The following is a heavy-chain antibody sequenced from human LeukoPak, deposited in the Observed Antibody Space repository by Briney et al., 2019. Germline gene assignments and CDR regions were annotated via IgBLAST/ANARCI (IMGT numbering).Heavy chain of an antibody. V-gene: IGHV1-18*01. D-gene: IGHD6-19*01. CDR2: ISAYNGNT. CDR3: ARDLGIAVAGTWGY. J-gene: IGHJ4*02. CDR1: GYTFTSYG. Sequence: ASVKVSCKASGYTFTSYGISWARQAPGQGLEWMGWISAYNGNTNYAQKHQGRVTMTTDTSTGTAYMELRSLRSDDTAVYFCARDLGIAVAGTWGYWGQGTLVTVSS.